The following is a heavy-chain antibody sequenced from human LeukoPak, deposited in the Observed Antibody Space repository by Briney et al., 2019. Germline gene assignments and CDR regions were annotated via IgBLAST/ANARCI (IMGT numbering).Heavy chain of an antibody. CDR3: ARVRRIGPGSWHYYFDY. J-gene: IGHJ4*02. CDR1: GFTFSDYY. D-gene: IGHD6-13*01. V-gene: IGHV3-11*01. CDR2: ISSSGSTI. Sequence: GGPLRLSCAASGFTFSDYYMSWIRQAPGKGLEWVSYISSSGSTIYYADSVKGRFTISRDNAKNSLYLQMNSLRAEDTAVYYCARVRRIGPGSWHYYFDYWGQGTLVTVSS.